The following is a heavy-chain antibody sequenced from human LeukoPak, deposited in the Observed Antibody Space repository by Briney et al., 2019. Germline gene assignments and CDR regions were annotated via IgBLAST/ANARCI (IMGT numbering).Heavy chain of an antibody. V-gene: IGHV3-23*01. CDR1: GFTFSSYA. J-gene: IGHJ4*02. D-gene: IGHD2-15*01. Sequence: GGSLRLSCAASGFTFSSYAMSWVRQAPGKGLEWVSAISGSGGSTYYADSVKGRFTISRDNSKNTLYLQMNSLRAEDTAVYYCAKDRKDIVVVVAATLGRWGQGTLFTVSS. CDR2: ISGSGGST. CDR3: AKDRKDIVVVVAATLGR.